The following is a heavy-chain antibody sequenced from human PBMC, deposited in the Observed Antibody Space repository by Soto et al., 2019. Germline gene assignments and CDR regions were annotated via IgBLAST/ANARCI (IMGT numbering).Heavy chain of an antibody. J-gene: IGHJ4*02. D-gene: IGHD2-8*02. CDR2: IYPDDSDT. Sequence: GASLNSSCQASGYSFSHFWIAWVRQMPGEGLEWLGIIYPDDSDTRYSPSFLGQVTISADKSIKTTYLQWSSLKASDTAIYFCASSVLVTSTMNYFDLWGQGTLVTVSS. V-gene: IGHV5-51*01. CDR1: GYSFSHFW. CDR3: ASSVLVTSTMNYFDL.